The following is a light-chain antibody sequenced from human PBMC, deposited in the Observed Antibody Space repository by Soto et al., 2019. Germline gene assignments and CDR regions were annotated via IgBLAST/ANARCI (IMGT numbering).Light chain of an antibody. CDR3: VKYNSHPLS. V-gene: IGKV1-17*01. CDR2: AAA. CDR1: QGIRNE. Sequence: DIQMTQSPSSLSASVGDRVTITCRASQGIRNELGWYQQKPGKPPKRMIYAAASLQSGVPSRFSGSASATEFPLSISSLQEEDFATYYRVKYNSHPLSFGGGTKVDIK. J-gene: IGKJ4*01.